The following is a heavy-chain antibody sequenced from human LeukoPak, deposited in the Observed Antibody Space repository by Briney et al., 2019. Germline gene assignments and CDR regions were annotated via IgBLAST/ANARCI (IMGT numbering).Heavy chain of an antibody. CDR2: INHSGST. V-gene: IGHV4-34*01. CDR3: ARQGDYDSSGYSIHFDY. Sequence: SETLSLTCAVYGGPFSGYYWSWIRQPPGKGLEWIGEINHSGSTNYYPSLKNRVTISVDTSKNQSSLKLSSVTAADTAVYYCARQGDYDSSGYSIHFDYWGQGTLVTVSS. D-gene: IGHD3-22*01. CDR1: GGPFSGYY. J-gene: IGHJ4*02.